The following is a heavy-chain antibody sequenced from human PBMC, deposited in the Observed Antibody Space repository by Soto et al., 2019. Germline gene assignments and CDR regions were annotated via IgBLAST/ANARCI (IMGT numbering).Heavy chain of an antibody. J-gene: IGHJ4*02. D-gene: IGHD4-4*01. CDR2: ISYEGSNK. CDR1: GFTFSSYA. Sequence: SGGSLRLSCAASGFTFSSYAMHWVRQAPGTGLEWVAVISYEGSNKYYADSVKGRFTISRDNSKNTLYLQMNSLRTEDTAVYYCARVLGGMATVPFDYWGQGALVIVSS. CDR3: ARVLGGMATVPFDY. V-gene: IGHV3-30-3*01.